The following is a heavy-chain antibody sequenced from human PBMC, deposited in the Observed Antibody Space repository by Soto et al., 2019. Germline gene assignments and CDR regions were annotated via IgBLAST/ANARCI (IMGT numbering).Heavy chain of an antibody. Sequence: PSETLSLTCSVNGDSINSDSVYWSWIRQSPGKGLEYIGYITYNGRTFYNPSLKSRVTMSVDTPKNQFSLGVRSVTAADTAVYYCARERQVGPSSGRFDPWGQGTLVTVSS. CDR2: ITYNGRT. D-gene: IGHD3-10*01. CDR3: ARERQVGPSSGRFDP. CDR1: GDSINSDSVY. V-gene: IGHV4-31*03. J-gene: IGHJ5*02.